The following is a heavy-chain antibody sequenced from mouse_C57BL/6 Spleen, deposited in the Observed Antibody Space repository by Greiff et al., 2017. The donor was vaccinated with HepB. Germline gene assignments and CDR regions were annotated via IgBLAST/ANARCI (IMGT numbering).Heavy chain of an antibody. J-gene: IGHJ2*01. CDR3: ARDPGSFSFDY. CDR1: GYTFTSYW. D-gene: IGHD1-1*01. CDR2: IDPSDSYT. Sequence: VQLQQSGAELVKPGASVKLSCKASGYTFTSYWMQWVKQRPGQGLEWIGEIDPSDSYTNYNQKFKGKATLTVDTSSSTAYMQLSSLTSEDSAVYYCARDPGSFSFDYWGQGTTLTVSS. V-gene: IGHV1-50*01.